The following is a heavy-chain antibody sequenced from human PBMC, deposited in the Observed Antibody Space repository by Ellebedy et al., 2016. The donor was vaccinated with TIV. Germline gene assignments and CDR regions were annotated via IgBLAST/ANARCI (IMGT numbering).Heavy chain of an antibody. V-gene: IGHV4-59*01. CDR2: IYYSGST. CDR3: ARVVWQLPVSYAFDI. Sequence: MPSETLSLTCTVSGGSISSYYWSWCRQPPGKGLEWLWYIYYSGSTNYNPSLKSRVTISVDTSKNQFSLKLSSVTTADTAVYYCARVVWQLPVSYAFDIWGQGTMITVSS. CDR1: GGSISSYY. J-gene: IGHJ3*02. D-gene: IGHD2-15*01.